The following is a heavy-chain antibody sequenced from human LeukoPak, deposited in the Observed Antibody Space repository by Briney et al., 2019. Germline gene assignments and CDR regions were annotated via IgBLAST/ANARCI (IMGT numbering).Heavy chain of an antibody. CDR3: ARGTTVNDY. Sequence: GGSLRLSCAASGFIFSSYAMSWVRQVPGKGLVWVSAISGSGLSTYSADSVKGRFTISRDNSKNTLYLQMNSLRDEDTAVYFCARGTTVNDYWGQGTLVTVSS. CDR2: ISGSGLST. D-gene: IGHD4-11*01. J-gene: IGHJ4*02. CDR1: GFIFSSYA. V-gene: IGHV3-23*01.